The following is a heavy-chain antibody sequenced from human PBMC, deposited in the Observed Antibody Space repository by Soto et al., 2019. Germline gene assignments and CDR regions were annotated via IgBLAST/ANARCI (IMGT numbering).Heavy chain of an antibody. Sequence: PSETLSLTCTVSGGSISSGGYYWSWIRQHPGKGLEWIGYIYYSGSTYYNPSLKSRVTISVDTSKNQFSLKLSSVTAADTAVYYCARTKYSSGWYIGYVFDYWGQGTLVTVSS. CDR1: GGSISSGGYY. J-gene: IGHJ4*02. CDR3: ARTKYSSGWYIGYVFDY. V-gene: IGHV4-31*03. D-gene: IGHD6-19*01. CDR2: IYYSGST.